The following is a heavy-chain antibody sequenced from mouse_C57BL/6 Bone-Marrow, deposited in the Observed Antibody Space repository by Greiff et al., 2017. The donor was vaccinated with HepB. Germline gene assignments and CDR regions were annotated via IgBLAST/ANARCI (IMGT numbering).Heavy chain of an antibody. CDR2: INPNNGGT. CDR1: GYTFTDYN. Sequence: VQLQQSAPELVKPGASVKIPCKASGYTFTDYNMDWVKQSHGKSLEWIGDINPNNGGTIYNQKFKGKATLTVDKSSSTAYMELRSLTSEDTAVYYCARKGYGNYFYAMDYWGQGTSVTVSS. J-gene: IGHJ4*01. CDR3: ARKGYGNYFYAMDY. V-gene: IGHV1-18*01. D-gene: IGHD2-1*01.